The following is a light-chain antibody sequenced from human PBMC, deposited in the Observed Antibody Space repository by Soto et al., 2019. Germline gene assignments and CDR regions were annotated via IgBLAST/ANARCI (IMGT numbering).Light chain of an antibody. Sequence: DIQMTQSPSTLSASVGDRVTITCRASQNINSWLAWYQQKPGKAPKLLIYKASSLESVVPSRFSGSGSGTEFTLTISSLQPDDFAAYYCQQYEIYPFTFGQGTRLEIK. CDR3: QQYEIYPFT. J-gene: IGKJ5*01. V-gene: IGKV1-5*03. CDR2: KAS. CDR1: QNINSW.